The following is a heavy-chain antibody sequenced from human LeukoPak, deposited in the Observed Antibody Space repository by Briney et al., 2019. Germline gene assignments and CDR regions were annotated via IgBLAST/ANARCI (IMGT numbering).Heavy chain of an antibody. D-gene: IGHD3-16*01. Sequence: SETLSLTCTVSGGSISSSSYYWGWIRQPPGKGLEWIGSIYYSGSTYYNPSLKSRVTISVDTSKNQFSLKLSSVTAADPAVYYCALVGGGGGGRYYFDYWGQGTLVTVSS. CDR2: IYYSGST. CDR3: ALVGGGGGGRYYFDY. J-gene: IGHJ4*02. CDR1: GGSISSSSYY. V-gene: IGHV4-39*01.